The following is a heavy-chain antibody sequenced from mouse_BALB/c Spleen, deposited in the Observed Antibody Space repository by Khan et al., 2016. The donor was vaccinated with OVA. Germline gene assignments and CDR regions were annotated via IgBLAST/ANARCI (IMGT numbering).Heavy chain of an antibody. CDR2: ISPGSGDT. J-gene: IGHJ3*01. CDR1: GYTFTDYY. Sequence: QVQLQQSGAELARPGASVKLSCKASGYTFTDYYINWVKQRTGQGLEWIGEISPGSGDTYYNEKFKGKATLTADKSSSTVYMQLSSLTSEASAFYFCARRNYFGYTFAYWGQGTLVTVSA. CDR3: ARRNYFGYTFAY. D-gene: IGHD1-2*01. V-gene: IGHV1-77*01.